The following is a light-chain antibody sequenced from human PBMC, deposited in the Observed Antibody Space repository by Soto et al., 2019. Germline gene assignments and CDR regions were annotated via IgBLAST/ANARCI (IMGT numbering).Light chain of an antibody. J-gene: IGLJ1*01. CDR3: SSYTSSSTLLYV. Sequence: QSVLTQPACVSGFPGQSITISCTGTSSDVGGYNYVSWYQQHPGKAPKLMIYEVSNRPSGVSNRFSRSKSGNTASLTISGLQAEDEADYYCSSYTSSSTLLYVFGTGTKVTVL. CDR2: EVS. V-gene: IGLV2-14*01. CDR1: SSDVGGYNY.